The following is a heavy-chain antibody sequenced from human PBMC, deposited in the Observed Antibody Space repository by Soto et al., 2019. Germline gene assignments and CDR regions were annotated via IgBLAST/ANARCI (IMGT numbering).Heavy chain of an antibody. D-gene: IGHD3-3*01. CDR2: IIPIFGTA. CDR1: GGTFSSYA. V-gene: IGHV1-69*13. CDR3: ARGSDTIFGVVIIPRDYYYGMDV. J-gene: IGHJ6*02. Sequence: ASVKVSCKASGGTFSSYAISWVRQAPGQGLEWMGGIIPIFGTANYAQKFQGRVTITADESTSTAYMELSSLRSEDTAVYYCARGSDTIFGVVIIPRDYYYGMDVRGQGTTVTVSS.